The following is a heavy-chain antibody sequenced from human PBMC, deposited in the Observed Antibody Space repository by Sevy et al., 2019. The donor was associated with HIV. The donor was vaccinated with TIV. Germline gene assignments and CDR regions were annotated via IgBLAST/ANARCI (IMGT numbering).Heavy chain of an antibody. CDR1: GFTFNTHA. CDR3: AKALNPALESMIEVIFRSLKGFDV. CDR2: ISGIGSST. Sequence: GGSLRLSCAASGFTFNTHAMNWVRQAPGKGLEWVSAISGIGSSTYYADSVKGRFTISRDNSKNTLYLQMNSLRADDTAVYYSAKALNPALESMIEVIFRSLKGFDVWGQGTMVTVSS. D-gene: IGHD3-22*01. J-gene: IGHJ3*01. V-gene: IGHV3-23*01.